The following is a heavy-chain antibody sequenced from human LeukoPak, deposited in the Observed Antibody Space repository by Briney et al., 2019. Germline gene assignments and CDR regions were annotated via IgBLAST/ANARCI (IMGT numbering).Heavy chain of an antibody. V-gene: IGHV3-30*02. CDR2: IQYDGSNK. CDR1: VYIFSKYD. J-gene: IGHJ4*02. Sequence: GGCLRLSRAASVYIFSKYDVHWVPDAPGKGREGGAFIQYDGSNKYYADSVRGRYTISRDNSQNTLYLHKNSLIPQHTPVYYCANFGRWSVDFSGQGALVTVSS. D-gene: IGHD2-8*01. CDR3: ANFGRWSVDF.